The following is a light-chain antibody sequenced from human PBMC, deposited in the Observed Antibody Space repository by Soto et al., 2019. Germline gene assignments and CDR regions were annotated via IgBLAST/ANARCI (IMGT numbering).Light chain of an antibody. CDR3: QQYNSYWT. CDR1: QSIGSW. Sequence: IQINRSPSTMSASVGDRVIITCRASQSIGSWLAWYQQKPGKAPKLLIYDASSLESGVPSRFRGSGSGTEFTLTISSMKPEDFATYYRQQYNSYWTVGQGNKVDIK. V-gene: IGKV1-5*01. CDR2: DAS. J-gene: IGKJ1*01.